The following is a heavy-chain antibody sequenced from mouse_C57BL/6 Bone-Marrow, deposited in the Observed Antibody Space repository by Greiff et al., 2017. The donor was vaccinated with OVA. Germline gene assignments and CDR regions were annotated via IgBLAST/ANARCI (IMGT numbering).Heavy chain of an antibody. CDR1: GYTFTDYY. CDR2: INPNNGGT. V-gene: IGHV1-26*01. D-gene: IGHD2-1*01. CDR3: ARAYGHSWFAY. J-gene: IGHJ3*01. Sequence: EVQLQQSGPELVKPGASVKISCKASGYTFTDYYMNWVKQSHGKSLEWIGDINPNNGGTSYNQKFKGKATLTVDKSSSTAYMELRSLTSEDAAVYYCARAYGHSWFAYWGQGTLVTVSA.